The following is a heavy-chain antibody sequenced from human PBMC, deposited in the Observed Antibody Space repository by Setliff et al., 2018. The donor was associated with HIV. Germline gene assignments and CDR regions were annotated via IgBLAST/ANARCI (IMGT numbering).Heavy chain of an antibody. CDR3: ARHWGYSYGIDY. Sequence: PSETLSLTCNVSGGSINRGGDYWGWIRQSPGKGLEWIGSIYYSGSTYYSPSLKSRVTISVDTSKNQFSLKLSSVTAADTAMYYCARHWGYSYGIDYWGQGIPVTVSS. CDR2: IYYSGST. J-gene: IGHJ4*02. CDR1: GGSINRGGDY. V-gene: IGHV4-39*01. D-gene: IGHD5-18*01.